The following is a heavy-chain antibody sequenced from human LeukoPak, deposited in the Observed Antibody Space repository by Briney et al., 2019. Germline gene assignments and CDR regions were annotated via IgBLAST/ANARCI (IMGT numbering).Heavy chain of an antibody. D-gene: IGHD5-24*01. CDR1: GFTFSSYS. CDR2: ISSSSNYI. CDR3: ARDREMATGDAFDI. Sequence: GGSQRLSCAASGFTFSSYSMNWVRQAPGKGLEWVSSISSSSNYIYYADSVKGRFTISRDNAKNSLYLQMNSLRAEDTAVYYCARDREMATGDAFDIWGQGTMVTVSS. V-gene: IGHV3-21*01. J-gene: IGHJ3*02.